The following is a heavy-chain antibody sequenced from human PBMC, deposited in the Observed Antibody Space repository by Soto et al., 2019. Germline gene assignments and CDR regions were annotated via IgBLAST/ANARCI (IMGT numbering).Heavy chain of an antibody. Sequence: XGSLKLCCAASGCTFSIYGMNWVRKAPGKGLDWVSSISSRSSYIYYADSVKGRFTISRDNAKNSLYLQMNSLRAEDTAVYYCARGRYSSSWYQSPYYYYYGMDAWRQGTTFTVSS. CDR2: ISSRSSYI. D-gene: IGHD6-13*01. CDR1: GCTFSIYG. J-gene: IGHJ6*02. V-gene: IGHV3-21*01. CDR3: ARGRYSSSWYQSPYYYYYGMDA.